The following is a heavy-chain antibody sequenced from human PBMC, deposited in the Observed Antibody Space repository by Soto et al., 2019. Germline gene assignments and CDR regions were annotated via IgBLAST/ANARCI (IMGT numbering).Heavy chain of an antibody. CDR2: VSYDGSNK. J-gene: IGHJ1*01. CDR1: GFTFSNYA. V-gene: IGHV3-30-3*01. Sequence: QVQLVESGGGVVQPGRSLRLSCAASGFTFSNYAFHWVRQAPGKGLEWVAVVSYDGSNKYYADSVKGRFTISRDSYKNTLYLQMTSLRAEATAVYYCASDGTVYNGRGCFQHWGQGTLVTVSS. D-gene: IGHD1-1*01. CDR3: ASDGTVYNGRGCFQH.